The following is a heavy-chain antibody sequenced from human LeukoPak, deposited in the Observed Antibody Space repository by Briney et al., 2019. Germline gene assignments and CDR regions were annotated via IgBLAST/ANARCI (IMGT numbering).Heavy chain of an antibody. CDR1: GFTLRSYA. CDR2: LSGGGRYT. V-gene: IGHV3-23*01. Sequence: PGGSLRLSCSASGFTLRSYAMSWVRLPPGKGLEWGSALSGGGRYTYYADSVKGRFTISRDFSKNTLYLQMNSLRAEDTAVYYCIGYNSGWFGYWGQGTLVTVSS. D-gene: IGHD6-19*01. J-gene: IGHJ5*01. CDR3: IGYNSGWFGY.